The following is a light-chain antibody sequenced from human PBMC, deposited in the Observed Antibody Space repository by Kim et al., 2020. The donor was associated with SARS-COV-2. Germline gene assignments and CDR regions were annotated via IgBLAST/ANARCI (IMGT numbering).Light chain of an antibody. CDR2: DAS. V-gene: IGKV1-33*01. Sequence: DIQMTQSPSSLSASVGDRVTITCQASQDISNYLSWYQQKPGKAPKLLIFDASNLETGVPSRFSGTGSGTDFTFTISSLQPEDIATYYCQHYDNLPPLTFGGGTKLDIK. CDR1: QDISNY. J-gene: IGKJ4*01. CDR3: QHYDNLPPLT.